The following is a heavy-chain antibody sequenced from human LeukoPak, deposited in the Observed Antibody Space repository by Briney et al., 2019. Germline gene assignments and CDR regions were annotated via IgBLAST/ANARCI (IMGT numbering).Heavy chain of an antibody. V-gene: IGHV3-30*03. CDR3: ARRPIGIYYYYMDV. CDR2: ISYDGSNK. D-gene: IGHD1-26*01. J-gene: IGHJ6*03. CDR1: GFTFSSYG. Sequence: GGSLRLSCAASGFTFSSYGMHWVRQAPGKGLEWVAVISYDGSNKYYADSVKGRFTISRDNAKNSLYLQMNSLRAEDTAVYFCARRPIGIYYYYMDVWGKGTTVTVSS.